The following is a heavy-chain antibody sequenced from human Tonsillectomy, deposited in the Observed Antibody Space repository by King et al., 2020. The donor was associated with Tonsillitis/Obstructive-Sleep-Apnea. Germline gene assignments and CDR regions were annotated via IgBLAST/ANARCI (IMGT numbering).Heavy chain of an antibody. Sequence: VQLQQWGAGLLKPSETLSLTCAVYGGSFSGYYWSWIRQPPGKGLEWIGEINHSGSTNYNPSLKSRVTISVDTSKNQFSLKLSSVTAADTAMYYCARELEVPAARGDGFDIWGQGTMVTVSS. J-gene: IGHJ3*02. CDR3: ARELEVPAARGDGFDI. V-gene: IGHV4-34*01. CDR2: INHSGST. CDR1: GGSFSGYY. D-gene: IGHD2-2*01.